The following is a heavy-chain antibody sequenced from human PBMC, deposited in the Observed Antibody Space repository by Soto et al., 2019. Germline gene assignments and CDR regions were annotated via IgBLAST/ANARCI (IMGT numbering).Heavy chain of an antibody. CDR3: ARGIKGLPPSAFDI. J-gene: IGHJ3*02. CDR1: GYTFSNYD. CDR2: LNPNTDKT. V-gene: IGHV1-8*01. Sequence: QVQLVQSGAEVKKPGASVKVSCKASGYTFSNYDINWVRQATGQGLAWMGWLNPNTDKTGSAQKFQGRVTMTRNTSLSTAYLELSGLRSDDAAVYYCARGIKGLPPSAFDIWGQGTRVTVSS. D-gene: IGHD5-12*01.